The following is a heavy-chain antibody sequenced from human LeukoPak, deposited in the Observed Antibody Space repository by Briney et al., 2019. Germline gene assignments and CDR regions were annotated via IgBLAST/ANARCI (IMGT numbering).Heavy chain of an antibody. V-gene: IGHV3-20*04. CDR2: INWNGGST. CDR1: GFTSDDYG. CDR3: ARAAVAGIVHGAGY. D-gene: IGHD6-19*01. J-gene: IGHJ4*02. Sequence: GGSLRLSCAASGFTSDDYGMSWVRQAPGKGLEWVSGINWNGGSTGYADSVKGRFTISRDNAKNSLYLQMNSLRAEDTALYYCARAAVAGIVHGAGYWGQGTLVTVSS.